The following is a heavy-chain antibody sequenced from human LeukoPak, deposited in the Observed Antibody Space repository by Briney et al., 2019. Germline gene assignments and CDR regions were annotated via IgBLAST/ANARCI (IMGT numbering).Heavy chain of an antibody. CDR3: ARVGSSGRYAFDI. CDR1: GFTFSSYW. CDR2: INSDGTST. Sequence: GGSLRLSCAASGFTFSSYWMHCVRQDLGKGLVWVSRINSDGTSTSYADSVKGRFTISRDNGKNTLYLQMNSLRDEDTAVYYCARVGSSGRYAFDIWGQGTMVTVSS. D-gene: IGHD6-19*01. J-gene: IGHJ3*02. V-gene: IGHV3-74*01.